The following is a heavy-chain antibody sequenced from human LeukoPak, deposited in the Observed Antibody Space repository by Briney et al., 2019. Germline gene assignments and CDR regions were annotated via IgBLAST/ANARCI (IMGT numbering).Heavy chain of an antibody. D-gene: IGHD3-10*01. V-gene: IGHV1-69*13. J-gene: IGHJ4*02. CDR2: IIPIFGTA. Sequence: SVKVSCKVAGGTFSSYAISWVRQAPGQGLEWMGGIIPIFGTANYAQKFQGRVTITADESTSTAYMELSSLRSEDTAVYYCAREELLWFGEYPTLYFDYWGQGTLVTVSS. CDR1: GGTFSSYA. CDR3: AREELLWFGEYPTLYFDY.